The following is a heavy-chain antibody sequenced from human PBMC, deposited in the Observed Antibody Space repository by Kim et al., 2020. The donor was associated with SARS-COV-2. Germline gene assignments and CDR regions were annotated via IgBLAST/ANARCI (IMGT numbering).Heavy chain of an antibody. CDR2: ISYDGSNK. D-gene: IGHD1-26*01. J-gene: IGHJ4*02. CDR1: GFTFSSYG. V-gene: IGHV3-30*18. Sequence: GGSLRLSCAASGFTFSSYGMHWVRQAPGKGLEWVAVISYDGSNKYYADSVKGRFTISRDNSKNTLYLQMNSLRAEDTAVYYCAKDHWEVLGVDYWGQGTLVTVSS. CDR3: AKDHWEVLGVDY.